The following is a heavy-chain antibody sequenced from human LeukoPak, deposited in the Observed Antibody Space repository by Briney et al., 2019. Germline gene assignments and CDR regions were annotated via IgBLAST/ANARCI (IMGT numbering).Heavy chain of an antibody. CDR2: ISGRGDNT. V-gene: IGHV3-23*01. Sequence: PGGSLRLSCAASGFTFSRHAMGWVRQAPGKGLEWVSSISGRGDNTYYTDSVKGRFTISRDNSKNTVYLQTNSLRGADTAEYYCVKVVEGAAAWDDYYYYYIDVWGKGTSVIVSS. CDR1: GFTFSRHA. CDR3: VKVVEGAAAWDDYYYYYIDV. D-gene: IGHD2-15*01. J-gene: IGHJ6*03.